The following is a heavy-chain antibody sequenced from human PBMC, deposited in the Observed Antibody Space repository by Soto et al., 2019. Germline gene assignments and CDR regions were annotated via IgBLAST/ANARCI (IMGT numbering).Heavy chain of an antibody. CDR2: IFYSGST. D-gene: IGHD6-13*01. V-gene: IGHV4-39*01. J-gene: IGHJ6*02. Sequence: SETLSLTCTVSGDSVSSSYYYWGWIRQPPGKGLEWIGSIFYSGSTDYNPSLKSRVTISVDTSKNQFSLKLSSVTAADTAVYYCARRGSSRQIHHYGMDVWGPGTTVTVSS. CDR3: ARRGSSRQIHHYGMDV. CDR1: GDSVSSSYYY.